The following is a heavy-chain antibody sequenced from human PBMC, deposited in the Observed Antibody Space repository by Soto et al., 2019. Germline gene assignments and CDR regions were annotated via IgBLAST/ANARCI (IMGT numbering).Heavy chain of an antibody. CDR2: INQDGGQT. CDR3: ATDYEDY. J-gene: IGHJ4*02. Sequence: GGSLRLSCAASGFTFSNYRMNWVRQAPEKGLEWVAKINQDGGQTYYVDSVKGRFTISRDNAKNSLYLQLNNLRAEDTAVYYCATDYEDYWGQGTLVTVSS. V-gene: IGHV3-7*01. D-gene: IGHD3-16*01. CDR1: GFTFSNYR.